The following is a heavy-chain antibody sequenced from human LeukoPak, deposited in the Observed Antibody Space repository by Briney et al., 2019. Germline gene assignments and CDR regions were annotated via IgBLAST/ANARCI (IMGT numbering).Heavy chain of an antibody. CDR3: ARGRPSLYYYDSSGYYSDY. Sequence: ASVKVSCKASEYTYTSYDINWVRQATGQGLEWMGWMNPNSGNTGYAQKFQGRVTMTRNTSISTAYMELSSLRSEDTAVYYCARGRPSLYYYDSSGYYSDYWGQGTLVTVSS. D-gene: IGHD3-22*01. CDR2: MNPNSGNT. CDR1: EYTYTSYD. V-gene: IGHV1-8*01. J-gene: IGHJ4*02.